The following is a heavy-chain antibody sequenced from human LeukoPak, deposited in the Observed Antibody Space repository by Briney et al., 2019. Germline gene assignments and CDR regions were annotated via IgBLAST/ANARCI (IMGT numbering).Heavy chain of an antibody. CDR2: INNDGRST. D-gene: IGHD6-13*01. Sequence: PGGSLRLSCAASRFTFSSYWMHWVRQAPGKGLVWVSRINNDGRSTRYADSVQGRFTISRDDAKNTLYLQMNSLRAEDTALYYCSRGWYSSSLDYWGQGTLVTVSS. CDR3: SRGWYSSSLDY. CDR1: RFTFSSYW. J-gene: IGHJ4*02. V-gene: IGHV3-74*01.